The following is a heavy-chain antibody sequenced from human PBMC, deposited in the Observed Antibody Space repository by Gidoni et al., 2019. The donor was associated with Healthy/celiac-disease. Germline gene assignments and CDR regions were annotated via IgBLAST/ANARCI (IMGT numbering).Heavy chain of an antibody. V-gene: IGHV3-15*01. CDR3: TTDLGYGDYFFWI. J-gene: IGHJ4*02. CDR2: IKSKTDGGTT. Sequence: EVQLVESGGGLVKPGGSLRLSCAASGFTFSNAWMSWGRQAPGKGLEWVGRIKSKTDGGTTDYAAPVKGRFTISRDDSKNTLYLQMNSLKTEDTAVYYCTTDLGYGDYFFWIWGQGTLVTVSS. D-gene: IGHD4-17*01. CDR1: GFTFSNAW.